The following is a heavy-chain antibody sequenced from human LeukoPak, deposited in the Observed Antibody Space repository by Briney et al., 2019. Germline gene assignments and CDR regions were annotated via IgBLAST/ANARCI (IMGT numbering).Heavy chain of an antibody. D-gene: IGHD6-13*01. CDR1: GFTFSSYE. J-gene: IGHJ4*02. Sequence: GGSLRLSCAASGFTFSSYEMNWVRQAPGKGLEWISYISSSGSTMYYADSVKGRFTISRDNAENSLYLQMNSLRAEDTAIYYCASSSWYALDYWGQGTLVTVSS. V-gene: IGHV3-48*03. CDR2: ISSSGSTM. CDR3: ASSSWYALDY.